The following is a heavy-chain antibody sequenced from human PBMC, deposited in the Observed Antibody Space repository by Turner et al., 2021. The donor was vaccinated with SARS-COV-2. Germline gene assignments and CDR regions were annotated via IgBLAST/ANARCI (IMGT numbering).Heavy chain of an antibody. CDR1: GGSISSKS. CDR3: ARHQGSTSGYDHGMNV. D-gene: IGHD1-1*01. J-gene: IGHJ6*02. V-gene: IGHV4-59*08. CDR2: FYKIGSI. Sequence: QVQLQESGPGRVRPSETQSLTCTVSGGSISSKSWSWIRQPPGRGLEWIGYFYKIGSIDYNPPLRSRVTISVDTSKNQLSLNLISMTAADTAVYYCARHQGSTSGYDHGMNVWGQGTAVIVSS.